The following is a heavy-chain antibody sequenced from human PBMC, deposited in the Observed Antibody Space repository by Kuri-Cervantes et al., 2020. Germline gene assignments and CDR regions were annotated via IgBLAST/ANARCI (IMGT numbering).Heavy chain of an antibody. CDR2: IYYSGST. D-gene: IGHD2-15*01. J-gene: IGHJ3*02. CDR3: ARYGGTGLKSVDAFDI. Sequence: SETLSLTCTVSGGSISSGGYYWSWIRQHPGKGLEWIGYIYYSGSTYYNPSLKSRVTISVDTSKNQFSLKLSSVTAADTAVYYCARYGGTGLKSVDAFDIWGQGTMVTVSS. CDR1: GGSISSGGYY. V-gene: IGHV4-31*03.